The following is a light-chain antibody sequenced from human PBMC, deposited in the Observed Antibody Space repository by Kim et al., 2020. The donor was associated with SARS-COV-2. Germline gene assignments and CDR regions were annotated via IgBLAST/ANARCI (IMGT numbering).Light chain of an antibody. J-gene: IGLJ2*01. Sequence: SYELTQPPSVSVSPGQTASITCSGDKLGHKYACWYQQKPSQSPVLVIYQDTKRPSGIPERFSGSNSGNTATLTISGTQAMDEADYYCQAWDSSTDVVFGGGTQLTVL. CDR1: KLGHKY. V-gene: IGLV3-1*01. CDR3: QAWDSSTDVV. CDR2: QDT.